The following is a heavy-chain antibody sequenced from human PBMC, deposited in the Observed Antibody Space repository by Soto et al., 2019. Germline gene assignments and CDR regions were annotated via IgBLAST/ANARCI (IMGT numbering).Heavy chain of an antibody. J-gene: IGHJ6*02. CDR1: GASISLNS. V-gene: IGHV4-59*01. CDR2: IYNSGST. CDR3: ERITPDYGYYLYYYYDMYV. D-gene: IGHD4-17*01. Sequence: SETLSITCTVSGASISLNSWSWTRQPPGKGLEWIGYIYNSGSTNYNPSLKSRVTISLDTSKNQFSLRLSSVTAADTAMYYCERITPDYGYYLYYYYDMYVWGQGTTVTASS.